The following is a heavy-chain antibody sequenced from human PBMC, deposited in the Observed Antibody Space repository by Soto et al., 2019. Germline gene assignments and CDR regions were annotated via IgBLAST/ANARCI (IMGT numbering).Heavy chain of an antibody. Sequence: QVQLVQSGAEVKKPGSSVKVSCKASGGTFSSYAISWVRQAPGQGLEWMGGIVPIFGTAYFAQKFQGRVKITADEATSTDYMELRSLRSEDTAVYYCASPYTYYDSSGYYSYYYYGMDVWGQGTTVTVSS. CDR3: ASPYTYYDSSGYYSYYYYGMDV. D-gene: IGHD3-22*01. CDR1: GGTFSSYA. J-gene: IGHJ6*02. V-gene: IGHV1-69*01. CDR2: IVPIFGTA.